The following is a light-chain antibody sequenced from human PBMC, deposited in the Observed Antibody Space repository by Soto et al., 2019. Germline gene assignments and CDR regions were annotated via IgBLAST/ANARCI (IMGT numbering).Light chain of an antibody. Sequence: EIVMTQSPATLSVSPGERATLSRRASQSVSNNLAWYQEKPGQAPRLLIHGATTRATGIPARFSGSGSGTEFTLTINSLQSEDFAVYYCQQYNDWPPVITFGQGTRLEIK. CDR2: GAT. CDR3: QQYNDWPPVIT. CDR1: QSVSNN. V-gene: IGKV3-15*01. J-gene: IGKJ5*01.